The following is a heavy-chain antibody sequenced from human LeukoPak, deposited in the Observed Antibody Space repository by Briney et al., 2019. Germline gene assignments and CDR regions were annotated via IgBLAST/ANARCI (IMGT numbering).Heavy chain of an antibody. V-gene: IGHV3-13*01. CDR3: ARNNWFGEFETWFDP. Sequence: PGGSLRLSCAASGFTFSSYDMHWVRQATGKGLEWVSAIDTAGDTYYPGSVKGRFTISRENAKNSSYLQMNSLRAEDTAVYYCARNNWFGEFETWFDPWGQGTLVTVSS. CDR2: IDTAGDT. CDR1: GFTFSSYD. D-gene: IGHD3-10*01. J-gene: IGHJ5*02.